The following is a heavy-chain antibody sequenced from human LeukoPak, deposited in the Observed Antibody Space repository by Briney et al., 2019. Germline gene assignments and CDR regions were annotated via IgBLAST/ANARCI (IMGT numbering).Heavy chain of an antibody. CDR1: GFTFSTYG. J-gene: IGHJ4*02. CDR2: IWYDGSNK. Sequence: GGSLRLSCAASGFTFSTYGMSWVRQAPGKGLEWVAVIWYDGSNKYYADSVKGRFTISRDNAKNTVYLQMNSLRTEDTAVYFCGRINYNGDYWGRGTLVTVSS. D-gene: IGHD3-10*01. CDR3: GRINYNGDY. V-gene: IGHV3-33*08.